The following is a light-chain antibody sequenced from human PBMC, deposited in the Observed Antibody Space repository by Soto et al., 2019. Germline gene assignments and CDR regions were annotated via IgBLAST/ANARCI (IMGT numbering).Light chain of an antibody. CDR2: GAS. CDR3: QQYDNPPPYT. V-gene: IGKV3-20*01. J-gene: IGKJ2*01. Sequence: EIALTQSPGTLSLSPGERATLSCRASQSVSRSLLAWYQQKPGQDPRLLIYGASTRATGIAERFSGSGSGTDFTLTISRLQPEDIAVYYCQQYDNPPPYTFGQGTKLEIK. CDR1: QSVSRSL.